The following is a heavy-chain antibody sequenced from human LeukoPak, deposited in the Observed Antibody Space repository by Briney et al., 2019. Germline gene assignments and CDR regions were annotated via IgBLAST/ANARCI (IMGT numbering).Heavy chain of an antibody. J-gene: IGHJ6*02. CDR1: GFTFSSHA. CDR2: ITAKGRRP. D-gene: IGHD4-11*01. CDR3: GKEYSSSWETGVVDV. Sequence: GGSLRLSCLASGFTFSSHALIWVRQAPGKGLELVSAITAKGRRPYYADSVQCRFTISRDNSNNTLDLHLSSLRADDAAVYYCGKEYSSSWETGVVDVWAQGTTVPVS. V-gene: IGHV3-23*01.